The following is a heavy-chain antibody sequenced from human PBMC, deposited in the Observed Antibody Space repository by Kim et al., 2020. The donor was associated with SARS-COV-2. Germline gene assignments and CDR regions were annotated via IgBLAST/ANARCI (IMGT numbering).Heavy chain of an antibody. D-gene: IGHD6-13*01. V-gene: IGHV3-23*01. CDR1: GFTFSSYD. CDR2: ISSSGGST. J-gene: IGHJ4*02. CDR3: AKGAAAAGLWEVKT. Sequence: GGSLRLSCAVSGFTFSSYDMSWVRQAPGKGLEWVAAISSSGGSTYYAHSVKGRFTISRDNAQNTLFLQMNSLRAEDTAVYYCAKGAAAAGLWEVKTWGQGTLVTVSS.